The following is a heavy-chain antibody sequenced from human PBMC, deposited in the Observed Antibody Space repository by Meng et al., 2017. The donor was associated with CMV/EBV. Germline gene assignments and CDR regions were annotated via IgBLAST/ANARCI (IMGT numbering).Heavy chain of an antibody. Sequence: GESLKISCAASGFTFSSYGMHWVRQAPGKGLEWVAVIRYDGSNKYYADSVKGRFTISRDNSKNTLYLQMNSLRAEDTAVYYCAKWAYYYDSSGTNYFDYWGQGTLVTVSS. CDR3: AKWAYYYDSSGTNYFDY. CDR1: GFTFSSYG. V-gene: IGHV3-30*02. CDR2: IRYDGSNK. J-gene: IGHJ4*02. D-gene: IGHD3-22*01.